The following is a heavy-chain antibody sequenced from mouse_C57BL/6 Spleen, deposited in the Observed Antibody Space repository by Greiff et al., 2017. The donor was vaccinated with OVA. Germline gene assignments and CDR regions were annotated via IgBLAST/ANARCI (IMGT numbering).Heavy chain of an antibody. V-gene: IGHV5-17*01. CDR3: AKGFDYSYAMDY. CDR2: ISSGSSTI. J-gene: IGHJ4*01. D-gene: IGHD2-4*01. Sequence: DVMLVESGGGLVKPGGSLKLSCAASGFTFSDYGMHWVRQAPEKGLEWVAYISSGSSTIYYADTVKGRFTISRDNAKNTLFLQMTSLRSEDTAMYYCAKGFDYSYAMDYWGQGTSVTVSS. CDR1: GFTFSDYG.